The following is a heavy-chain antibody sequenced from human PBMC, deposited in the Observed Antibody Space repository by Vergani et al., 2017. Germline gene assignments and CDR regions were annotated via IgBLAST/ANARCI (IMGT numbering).Heavy chain of an antibody. J-gene: IGHJ6*03. D-gene: IGHD3-3*01. CDR3: ARSNVTAIFVAGGLYYYDYYMDV. CDR1: GGTFSSYA. CDR2: IIPIVGTA. V-gene: IGHV1-69*01. Sequence: QVQLVQSGAEVKKPGSSVKVSCRASGGTFSSYAISWVRQAPGQGLEWMGGIIPIVGTANYAQKFQGRVTITADESTSTAYMELSSLRSEDTAVYYCARSNVTAIFVAGGLYYYDYYMDVGGKGTTVTVSS.